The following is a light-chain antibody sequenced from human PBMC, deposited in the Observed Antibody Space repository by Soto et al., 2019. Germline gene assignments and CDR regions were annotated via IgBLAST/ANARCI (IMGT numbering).Light chain of an antibody. CDR2: GNS. CDR3: QSYDSSLSGYYV. V-gene: IGLV1-40*01. J-gene: IGLJ1*01. Sequence: QSVLTQPPSMSGAPGQRVTISCTGSRSNIGAGYDVHWYQQLPGTAPKLLIYGNSNRPSGVPDRFSGSKSGTSASLAITGLQAEDEADYYCQSYDSSLSGYYVFGTGTKLT. CDR1: RSNIGAGYD.